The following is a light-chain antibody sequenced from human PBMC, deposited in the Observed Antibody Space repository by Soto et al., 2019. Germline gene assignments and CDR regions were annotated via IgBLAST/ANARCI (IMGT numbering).Light chain of an antibody. CDR2: AAS. Sequence: SRFTQTLASLSSSLFEIVTITFRASQGVSRYLSWYQQKPGRAPILLISAASTLQSGVPARFSGSGSGTDFTLSITSLQPEDFATYYCQQLNSSPDSFGGGTKVDIK. J-gene: IGKJ4*01. V-gene: IGKV1-9*01. CDR1: QGVSRY. CDR3: QQLNSSPDS.